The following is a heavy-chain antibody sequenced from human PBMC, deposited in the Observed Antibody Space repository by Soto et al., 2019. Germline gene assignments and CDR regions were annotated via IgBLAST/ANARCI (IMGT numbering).Heavy chain of an antibody. CDR1: GFTFSGYD. D-gene: IGHD6-13*01. V-gene: IGHV3-23*01. Sequence: EVQLLESGGGLVQPGGSLRLSCAASGFTFSGYDMIWVRQAPGKGLEWVSAVSTSGSSTNHADSVKGRFTVSRDNSKNTLYMQMNSLRAEDTAVYYCAKRAAAPWWYFDLWGRGTLVTVSS. J-gene: IGHJ2*01. CDR2: VSTSGSST. CDR3: AKRAAAPWWYFDL.